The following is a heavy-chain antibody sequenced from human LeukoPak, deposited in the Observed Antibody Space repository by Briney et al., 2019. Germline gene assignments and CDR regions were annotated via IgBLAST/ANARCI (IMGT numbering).Heavy chain of an antibody. Sequence: GGSLRLSCAASGFTFSSYWMHWVRQAPGKGLVWVSRINSDGSSTSYADSVKGRFTIYRDNAKRTLYLQMNSPRAEDTAVYCCARALTTVTDFDYWGQGTLVTVSS. CDR2: INSDGSST. V-gene: IGHV3-74*01. CDR3: ARALTTVTDFDY. D-gene: IGHD4-11*01. J-gene: IGHJ4*02. CDR1: GFTFSSYW.